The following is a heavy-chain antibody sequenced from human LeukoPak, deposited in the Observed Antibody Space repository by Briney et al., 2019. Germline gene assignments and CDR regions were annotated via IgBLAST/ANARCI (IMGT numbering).Heavy chain of an antibody. CDR1: GGSISSNYCF. Sequence: PSETLSLTCAVSGGSISSNYCFWDRIRQPPGKGLEWIGSVYYSGNTYYNPSLKSRVTISVDTSKNQFSLKLTSLTAADTAVYYCARRRKAGWYFDLWGRGTLVTVSS. V-gene: IGHV4-39*01. CDR2: VYYSGNT. J-gene: IGHJ2*01. CDR3: ARRRKAGWYFDL.